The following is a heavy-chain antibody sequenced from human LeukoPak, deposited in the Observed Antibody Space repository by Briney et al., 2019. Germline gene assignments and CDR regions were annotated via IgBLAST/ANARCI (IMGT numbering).Heavy chain of an antibody. CDR3: ARSDTHPRHSSSWHFDY. CDR2: IYYSGST. D-gene: IGHD6-13*01. V-gene: IGHV4-59*01. CDR1: GGSLTYYY. Sequence: SETLSLTCTVSGGSLTYYYWSWIRQPPGKGLEYIGYIYYSGSTDYNPSLKSRVTISVDASRNNFSLKLSSATAADTAVYYCARSDTHPRHSSSWHFDYWGQGTLVTVSS. J-gene: IGHJ4*02.